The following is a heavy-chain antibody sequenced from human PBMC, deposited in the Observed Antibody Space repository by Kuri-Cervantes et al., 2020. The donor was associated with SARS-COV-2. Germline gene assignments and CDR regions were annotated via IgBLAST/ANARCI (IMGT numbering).Heavy chain of an antibody. J-gene: IGHJ3*01. Sequence: GESLKISCAASGFSFDSYAMHWVRQAPGKGLEYLSGIYSNGDTTFYADSVKGRFTISRDNHKNTLYLQMSSLRADDTAICYCVKAVYYYDGSGYPRWDAFDVWGQGTTVTVSS. CDR1: GFSFDSYA. CDR3: VKAVYYYDGSGYPRWDAFDV. CDR2: IYSNGDTT. V-gene: IGHV3-64D*08. D-gene: IGHD3-22*01.